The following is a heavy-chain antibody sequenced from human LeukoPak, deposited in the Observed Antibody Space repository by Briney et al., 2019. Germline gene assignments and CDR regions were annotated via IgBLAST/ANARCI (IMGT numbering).Heavy chain of an antibody. CDR1: GGSISSGSYY. V-gene: IGHV4-61*02. Sequence: TSETLSLTCTVSGGSISSGSYYWSWIRQPAGKGLEWIGRIYTSGSTNYNPSLKSRVTISVDTSKNQFSLKLSSVTAADTAVYYCARDLVPPPYSGSYFDYWGQGTLVTVSS. CDR2: IYTSGST. CDR3: ARDLVPPPYSGSYFDY. J-gene: IGHJ4*02. D-gene: IGHD1-26*01.